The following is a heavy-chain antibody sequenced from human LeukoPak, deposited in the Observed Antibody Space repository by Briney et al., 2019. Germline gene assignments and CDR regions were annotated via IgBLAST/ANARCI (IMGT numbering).Heavy chain of an antibody. D-gene: IGHD3-3*01. CDR3: ARGRLYDFWSGTDY. CDR1: GYTFTSYG. V-gene: IGHV1-8*02. J-gene: IGHJ4*02. Sequence: ASVKVSCKASGYTFTSYGINWVRQATGQGLEWMGWMNPNSGNTGYAQKFQGRVTMTRNTSISTAYMELSSLRSEDTAVYYCARGRLYDFWSGTDYWGQGTLVTVSS. CDR2: MNPNSGNT.